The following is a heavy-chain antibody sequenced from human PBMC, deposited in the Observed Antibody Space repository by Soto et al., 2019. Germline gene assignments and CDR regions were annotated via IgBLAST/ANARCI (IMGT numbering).Heavy chain of an antibody. V-gene: IGHV4-31*03. J-gene: IGHJ5*02. CDR2: IYYSGST. D-gene: IGHD1-26*01. Sequence: QVQLQESGPGLVKPSQTLSLTCTVSGGSISSGDYYWSWIRQHPGKGLEWIGYIYYSGSTYYNPSLKSRVTITVNRYKNQFSLKLSSVTAADTAVYSCARWWSGSRQGFDPWGQGTLVTVSS. CDR3: ARWWSGSRQGFDP. CDR1: GGSISSGDYY.